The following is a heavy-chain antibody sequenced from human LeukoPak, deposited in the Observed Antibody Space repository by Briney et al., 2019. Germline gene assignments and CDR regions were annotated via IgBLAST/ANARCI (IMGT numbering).Heavy chain of an antibody. Sequence: SETLSLTCAVYGGSFSGYYWSWIRQPPGKGLEWIGEINHSGSTNYNPSLKSRVTISVDTSKNQFSLKLSSVTAADTAVCYCARGREEATMIVVVNYWGQGTLVTVSS. V-gene: IGHV4-34*01. CDR3: ARGREEATMIVVVNY. J-gene: IGHJ4*02. D-gene: IGHD3-22*01. CDR2: INHSGST. CDR1: GGSFSGYY.